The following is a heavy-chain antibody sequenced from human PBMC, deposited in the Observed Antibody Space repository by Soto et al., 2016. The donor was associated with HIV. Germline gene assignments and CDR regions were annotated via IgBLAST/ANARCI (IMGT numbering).Heavy chain of an antibody. Sequence: EVQLVESGGGLVQPGESLRLSCAASKFIFSNYWMTWVRQAPGKGLEWVANMNQDGSEENYADSVKGRFTISRDNTKNSLFLQMNYLRADDTAVYYCADLPSDFWGQGTLVTVSS. CDR2: MNQDGSEE. V-gene: IGHV3-7*01. CDR3: ADLPSDF. J-gene: IGHJ4*02. CDR1: KFIFSNYW.